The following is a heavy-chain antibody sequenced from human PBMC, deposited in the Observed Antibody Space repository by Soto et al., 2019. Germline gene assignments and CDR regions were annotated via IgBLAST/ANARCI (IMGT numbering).Heavy chain of an antibody. Sequence: QVQLVESGGGVVQPGRSLRLSCAASGFTFSSYAMHWVRQAPGKGLEWMAVISYDGSNKYYADSVKGRFTISRDNSKNTLYLQMNSLRAEDTAVYYCARDQVGIDGYKYRAYYYYGMDVWGQGTTVTVSS. CDR1: GFTFSSYA. D-gene: IGHD6-13*01. CDR3: ARDQVGIDGYKYRAYYYYGMDV. CDR2: ISYDGSNK. J-gene: IGHJ6*02. V-gene: IGHV3-30-3*01.